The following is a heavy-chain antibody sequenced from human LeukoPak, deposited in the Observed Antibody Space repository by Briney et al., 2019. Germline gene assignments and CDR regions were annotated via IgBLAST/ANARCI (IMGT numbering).Heavy chain of an antibody. CDR1: GGSISSSTYY. Sequence: KPSETLSLTCSVSGGSISSSTYYWVWIRQPPGKGLEWIGNIYYSGSTYYNPSLKSRVTISVDTSKNQFSLTLSSVIDADTAVYYCARLDYSDSYFDNWGQGTLVTVSS. CDR3: ARLDYSDSYFDN. V-gene: IGHV4-39*01. D-gene: IGHD4-11*01. J-gene: IGHJ4*02. CDR2: IYYSGST.